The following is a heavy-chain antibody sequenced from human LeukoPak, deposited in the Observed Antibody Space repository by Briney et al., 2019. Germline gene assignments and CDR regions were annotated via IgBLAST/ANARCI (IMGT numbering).Heavy chain of an antibody. D-gene: IGHD3-10*01. CDR2: IKQDGSEK. V-gene: IGHV3-7*01. CDR3: AKDRDYYGSGSYLDY. CDR1: GFTFGSYW. J-gene: IGHJ4*02. Sequence: PGGSLRLSCAASGFTFGSYWMSWVRQAPGKGLEWVANIKQDGSEKYYVDSVKGRFTISRDNAKNSLYLQMNSLRAEDTAVYYCAKDRDYYGSGSYLDYWGQGTLVTVSS.